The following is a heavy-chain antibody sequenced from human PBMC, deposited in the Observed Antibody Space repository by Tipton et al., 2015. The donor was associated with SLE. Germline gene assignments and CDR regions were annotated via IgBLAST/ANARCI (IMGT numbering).Heavy chain of an antibody. V-gene: IGHV1-69*05. D-gene: IGHD1-26*01. CDR1: GGTFSSYA. CDR3: ARGLSEVGAAPSPYGY. J-gene: IGHJ4*02. Sequence: QSGPEVKKPGSSAKVSCKASGGTFSSYAIGWVRQAPGQGLEWMGGIIPIFGTANYAQKFQGRVTITTDESTSTAYMELSSLISEDTAVYYCARGLSEVGAAPSPYGYWGQGSLVTVSS. CDR2: IIPIFGTA.